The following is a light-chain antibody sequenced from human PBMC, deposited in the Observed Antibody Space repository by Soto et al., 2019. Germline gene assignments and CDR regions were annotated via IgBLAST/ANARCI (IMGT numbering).Light chain of an antibody. J-gene: IGLJ2*01. CDR2: IEGSGRS. CDR3: ETWDSNIHV. Sequence: QSVLTQLSSASASLGSSVKLTCTLGSGHSSYVIAWHQQQPGKAPRYLMKIEGSGRSNKGSGLPDRFSGSSSGADRYLTISNLQFEDEADYYCETWDSNIHVFGGGTKLTVL. V-gene: IGLV4-60*02. CDR1: SGHSSYV.